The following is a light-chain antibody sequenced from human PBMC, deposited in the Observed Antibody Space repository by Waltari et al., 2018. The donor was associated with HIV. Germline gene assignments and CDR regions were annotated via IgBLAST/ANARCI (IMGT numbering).Light chain of an antibody. CDR3: SSYTSTKVL. Sequence: QSALTQPASVSGSPGQSITISCIGTSRDVGGYNYVSWYQHHPGKAPKLMIYEVSNRPSGVSNRVSCSKSGNTASLTISGLQAEDEADYYCSSYTSTKVLFGGGTKLTVL. CDR1: SRDVGGYNY. CDR2: EVS. V-gene: IGLV2-14*01. J-gene: IGLJ2*01.